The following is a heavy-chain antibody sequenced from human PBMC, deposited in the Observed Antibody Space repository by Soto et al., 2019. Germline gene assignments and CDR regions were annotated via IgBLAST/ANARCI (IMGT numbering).Heavy chain of an antibody. CDR1: GYTFTSYG. Sequence: GASVKVSCKASGYTFTSYGISWVRQAPGQGLEWMGWISAYNGNTNYAQKFQGRVTITRDTSASTAYMELSSLRSEDTAVYYCARVGIAARHAFDIWGQGTMVTVSS. D-gene: IGHD6-13*01. V-gene: IGHV1-18*01. J-gene: IGHJ3*02. CDR2: ISAYNGNT. CDR3: ARVGIAARHAFDI.